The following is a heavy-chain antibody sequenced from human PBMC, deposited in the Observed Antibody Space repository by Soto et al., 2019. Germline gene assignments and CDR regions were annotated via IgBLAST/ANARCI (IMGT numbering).Heavy chain of an antibody. CDR3: ARDRTFGVVIMPWFDP. CDR1: GGTFSSYT. D-gene: IGHD3-3*02. Sequence: SVKVSCKASGGTFSSYTISWVRQAPGQGLEWMGRIIPILGIANYAQKFQGRVTITADKSTSTAYMELSSLRSEDTAVYYCARDRTFGVVIMPWFDPWGQGTLVTVSS. J-gene: IGHJ5*02. CDR2: IIPILGIA. V-gene: IGHV1-69*04.